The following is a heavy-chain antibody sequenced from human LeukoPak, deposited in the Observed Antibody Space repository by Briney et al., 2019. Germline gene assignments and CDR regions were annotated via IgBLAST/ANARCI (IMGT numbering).Heavy chain of an antibody. V-gene: IGHV4-34*01. CDR3: ARGYGSGSPLRY. Sequence: PSETLSLTCAVYGGSFSGYYWSWIRQPPGKGLEWIGEINHSGSTNYNPSLKSRVTISVDTSKNQFSLKLSPVTAADTAVYYCARGYGSGSPLRYWGQGTLVTVSS. D-gene: IGHD3-10*01. CDR2: INHSGST. CDR1: GGSFSGYY. J-gene: IGHJ4*02.